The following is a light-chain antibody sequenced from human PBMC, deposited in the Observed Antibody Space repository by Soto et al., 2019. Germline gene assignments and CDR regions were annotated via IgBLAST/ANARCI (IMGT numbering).Light chain of an antibody. CDR2: GTS. CDR3: QQYETSLGLT. Sequence: EIVLTQSAGTLSLSPWERATLSCRASQTVRSSFLAWYQQTPGQVPRLLIYGTSSRATGIPTRFSGSGSGTDFTLSITRLEPADFAVYYCQQYETSLGLTFGQGTKVDIK. V-gene: IGKV3-20*01. CDR1: QTVRSSF. J-gene: IGKJ1*01.